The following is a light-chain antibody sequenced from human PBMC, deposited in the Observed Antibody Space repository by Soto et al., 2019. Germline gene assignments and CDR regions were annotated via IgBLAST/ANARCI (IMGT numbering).Light chain of an antibody. J-gene: IGKJ2*01. V-gene: IGKV1-5*03. Sequence: DIPMTQSPSTLSASVGDRVTISCRASQSISNWLAWYQQKPGKAPSLLIYRTSILETGVSSRFSGTGSQTVFTLTISGLQPDDFATYYCQQYHTYPPTFGPGTKLEVK. CDR3: QQYHTYPPT. CDR2: RTS. CDR1: QSISNW.